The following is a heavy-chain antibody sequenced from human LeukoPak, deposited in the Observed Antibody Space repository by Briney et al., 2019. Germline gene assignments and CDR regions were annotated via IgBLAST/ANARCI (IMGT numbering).Heavy chain of an antibody. CDR3: ARDLGSGWQRNFDY. Sequence: ASVKVSCEASGYSFTSYGISWVRQAPGQGLEWMGWISAYNGNTNYAQKLQGRVTMTTDTSTSTGYMELRSLRSDDTAVYYCARDLGSGWQRNFDYWGQGTLVTVSS. J-gene: IGHJ4*02. V-gene: IGHV1-18*01. CDR2: ISAYNGNT. D-gene: IGHD6-19*01. CDR1: GYSFTSYG.